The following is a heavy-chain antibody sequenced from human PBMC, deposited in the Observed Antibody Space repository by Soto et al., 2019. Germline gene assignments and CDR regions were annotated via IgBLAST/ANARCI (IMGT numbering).Heavy chain of an antibody. CDR2: LSYDGSNK. Sequence: GGSLRLSCAASGFTFSSYGMHWVRQAQGKGLEWVAVLSYDGSNKYYADSVKGRFTISRDKSKNTLYLQMNSLRAEDTAVYYCAKDYSSSDYLFDYWGQGTLVTVSS. CDR3: AKDYSSSDYLFDY. D-gene: IGHD6-6*01. J-gene: IGHJ4*02. V-gene: IGHV3-30*18. CDR1: GFTFSSYG.